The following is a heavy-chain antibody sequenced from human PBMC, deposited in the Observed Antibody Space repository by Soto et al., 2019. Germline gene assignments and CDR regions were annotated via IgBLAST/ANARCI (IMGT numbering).Heavy chain of an antibody. CDR2: INSDGSST. CDR1: GFTFSSYW. J-gene: IGHJ6*02. CDR3: ARQNWNDLENLLYGMDV. D-gene: IGHD1-1*01. V-gene: IGHV3-74*01. Sequence: GGSLRLSCAASGFTFSSYWMHWVRQAPGKGLVWVSRINSDGSSTSYADSVKGRFTISRDNAKNTLYLQMNSLRAEDTAVYYCARQNWNDLENLLYGMDVWGQGTTVTVSS.